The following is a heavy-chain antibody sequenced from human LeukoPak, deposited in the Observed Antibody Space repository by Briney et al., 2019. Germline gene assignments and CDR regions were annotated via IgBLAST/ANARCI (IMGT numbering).Heavy chain of an antibody. V-gene: IGHV3-13*01. CDR3: ARVLVRYGGYIN. D-gene: IGHD5-12*01. J-gene: IGHJ4*02. Sequence: GGSLRLSCAASGFTFSSYDMHWVRQATGKGLEWVSAIGTAGDTYYPGSVKGRFTISRENAKNSLYLQMNSLRAGDTAVYCCARVLVRYGGYINWGQGTLVTVSS. CDR1: GFTFSSYD. CDR2: IGTAGDT.